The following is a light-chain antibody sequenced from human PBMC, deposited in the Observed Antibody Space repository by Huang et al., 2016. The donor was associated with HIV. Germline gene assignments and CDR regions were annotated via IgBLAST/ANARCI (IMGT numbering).Light chain of an antibody. CDR1: ENITSF. V-gene: IGKV1-39*01. CDR2: GTS. Sequence: DIQMTQSPSSLSASVGDSVSISCRATENITSFLYWYHQKPGTAPRRLIYGTSTLQRGVPSRFSGRGSGTDFTLTIRSLQPEDIGTYYCQQSFSTLTFGGGTKVQIK. J-gene: IGKJ4*01. CDR3: QQSFSTLT.